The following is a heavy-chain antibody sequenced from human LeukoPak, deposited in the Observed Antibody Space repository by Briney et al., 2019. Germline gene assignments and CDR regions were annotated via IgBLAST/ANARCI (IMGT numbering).Heavy chain of an antibody. J-gene: IGHJ4*02. D-gene: IGHD4-17*01. CDR3: ARARWTSTGTTYSLDY. V-gene: IGHV1-3*01. CDR2: INAGNGKT. Sequence: ASVKVSCKASGYIFSDYAIQWVRQAPGQGLEWMGWINAGNGKTKYSQKCQDRVTIARDTSASTAYLELSGLRSEDTAVYFCARARWTSTGTTYSLDYWGQGTLVTVSS. CDR1: GYIFSDYA.